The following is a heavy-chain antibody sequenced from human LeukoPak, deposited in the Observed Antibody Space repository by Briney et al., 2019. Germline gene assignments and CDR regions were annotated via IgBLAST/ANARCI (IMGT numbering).Heavy chain of an antibody. V-gene: IGHV3-53*01. CDR2: IYSGETT. CDR3: ARISGGSFDV. Sequence: GGSLRLSCAASGLTVNSNYMTWVRQAQGTGLEWVSLIYSGETTYYADSVKGRFTISRDTSQNTLYLQMNRLRAEDTAVYCCARISGGSFDVWGQGTTVTV. CDR1: GLTVNSNY. J-gene: IGHJ3*01. D-gene: IGHD3-10*01.